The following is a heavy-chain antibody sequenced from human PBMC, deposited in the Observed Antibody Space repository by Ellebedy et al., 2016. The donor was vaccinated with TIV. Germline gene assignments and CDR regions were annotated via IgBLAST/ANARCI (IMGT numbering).Heavy chain of an antibody. CDR3: ARIRYSNYAYYFDY. Sequence: SGPTLVXPTQTLTLTCTFSGFSLSTSGMCVSWIRQPPGKALEWLALIDWDDDKYYSTPLKTRLTISKDTSKNQVVLTMTNMDPVDTATYYCARIRYSNYAYYFDYWGQGTLVTVSS. J-gene: IGHJ4*02. CDR1: GFSLSTSGMC. CDR2: IDWDDDK. V-gene: IGHV2-70*01. D-gene: IGHD4-11*01.